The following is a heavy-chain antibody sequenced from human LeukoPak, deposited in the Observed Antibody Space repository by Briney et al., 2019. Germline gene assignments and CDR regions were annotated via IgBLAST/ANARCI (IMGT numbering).Heavy chain of an antibody. V-gene: IGHV4-30-2*01. CDR3: ARTYYYGSGSYSWFDP. CDR1: GGSISSGGYS. D-gene: IGHD3-10*01. J-gene: IGHJ5*02. Sequence: NPSETLSLTCAVSGGSISSGGYSWSWIRQPPGKGLEWIGYIYHSGSTYYNPSLKSRVTISVDRSKNQFSLKLSSVTAADTAVYYCARTYYYGSGSYSWFDPWGQGTLVTVSS. CDR2: IYHSGST.